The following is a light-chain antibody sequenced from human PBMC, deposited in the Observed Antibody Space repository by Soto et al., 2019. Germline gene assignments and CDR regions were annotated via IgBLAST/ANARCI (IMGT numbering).Light chain of an antibody. CDR3: QPRSNWPPT. J-gene: IGKJ4*01. V-gene: IGKV3-11*01. CDR2: DAS. Sequence: EIVLTQSPATLSLSPGERATLSCRASQSVSSYLAWYQQKPGQAPRLLIYDASNRATGIPARFSGSGSGTDVTLTISSLEPEDFAVYYCQPRSNWPPTFGGGTKVEIK. CDR1: QSVSSY.